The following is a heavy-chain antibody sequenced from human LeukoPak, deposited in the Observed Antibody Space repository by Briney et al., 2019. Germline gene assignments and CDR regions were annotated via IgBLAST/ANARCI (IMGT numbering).Heavy chain of an antibody. V-gene: IGHV3-23*01. CDR2: IRESAGGT. CDR1: GITLSNYG. Sequence: GGSLRLSCVVSGITLSNYGMSWIRQAPGRGLEWVAHIRESAGGTYYADSVKGRFTISRDNSKNTLYLQMNSLRAEDTAVYYCAKDDAFDIWGQGTMVAVSS. J-gene: IGHJ3*02. CDR3: AKDDAFDI.